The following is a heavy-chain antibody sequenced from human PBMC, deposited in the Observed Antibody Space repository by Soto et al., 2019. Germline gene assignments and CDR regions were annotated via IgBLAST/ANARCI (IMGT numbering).Heavy chain of an antibody. CDR3: ARHVLLWFGELPKTPYYYYGMDV. D-gene: IGHD3-10*01. V-gene: IGHV4-34*01. CDR2: INHSGST. J-gene: IGHJ6*02. CDR1: GGSFSVYY. Sequence: SETLSLTCAVYGGSFSVYYWSWIRHPPGKGLEWIGEINHSGSTNYNPSLKSRVTISVDTSKNQFSLKLSSVTAADTAVYYCARHVLLWFGELPKTPYYYYGMDVWGQGTTVTVSS.